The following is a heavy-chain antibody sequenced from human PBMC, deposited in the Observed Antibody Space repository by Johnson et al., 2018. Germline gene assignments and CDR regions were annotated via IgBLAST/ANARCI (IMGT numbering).Heavy chain of an antibody. Sequence: QVQLQESGPGLVKPSETLSLTCTVSGGSINSYYWSWIRQPPGKGLEWIGYIHHSGSSNYSPSLGGRVTMSLDTSKNPFSLKVSSVTAAYTAVYYGAKGGTDYYYYVDVWGKGTTVTVSS. CDR3: AKGGTDYYYYVDV. J-gene: IGHJ6*03. D-gene: IGHD1-1*01. CDR2: IHHSGSS. V-gene: IGHV4-59*01. CDR1: GGSINSYY.